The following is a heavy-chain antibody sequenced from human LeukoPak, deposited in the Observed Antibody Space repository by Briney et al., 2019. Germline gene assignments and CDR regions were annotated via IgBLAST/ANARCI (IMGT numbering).Heavy chain of an antibody. Sequence: PGGSLRLSCAASGFTSSDAWMSWVRQAPGKGLEWVGRIKSKTDGDTTDYAAPVKGRFTISRDDSRNTLYVQMNSLKTEDTAVYYCAKPQVLPPKWFDPWGQGTLVTVSS. V-gene: IGHV3-15*01. CDR3: AKPQVLPPKWFDP. J-gene: IGHJ5*02. CDR1: GFTSSDAW. CDR2: IKSKTDGDTT.